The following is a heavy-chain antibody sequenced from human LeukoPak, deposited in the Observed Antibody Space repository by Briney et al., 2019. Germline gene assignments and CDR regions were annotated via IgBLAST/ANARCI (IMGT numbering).Heavy chain of an antibody. V-gene: IGHV3-21*01. Sequence: GGSLRLSCAASGFTFSSYSMNWVRQAPGKGLEWVPSISSSSSYIYYADSVKGRFTISRDNAKNSLYLQMNSLRAEDTAVYYCARDRPTGYSSSCPDYWGQGTLVTVSS. CDR1: GFTFSSYS. CDR3: ARDRPTGYSSSCPDY. CDR2: ISSSSSYI. D-gene: IGHD6-13*01. J-gene: IGHJ4*02.